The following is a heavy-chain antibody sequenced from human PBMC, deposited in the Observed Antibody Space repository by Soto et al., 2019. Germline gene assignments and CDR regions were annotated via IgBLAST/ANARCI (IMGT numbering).Heavy chain of an antibody. CDR1: GFTFSNAW. CDR3: TTDRSPYYGPDLGSWFDP. V-gene: IGHV3-15*01. CDR2: IKSKTDGGTT. Sequence: PGGSLRLSCAASGFTFSNAWMSWVRQAPGKGLEWVGRIKSKTDGGTTDYAAPVKGRFTISRDDSKNTLYLQMNSLKTEDTAVYYCTTDRSPYYGPDLGSWFDPWGQGTLVTVSS. D-gene: IGHD4-17*01. J-gene: IGHJ5*02.